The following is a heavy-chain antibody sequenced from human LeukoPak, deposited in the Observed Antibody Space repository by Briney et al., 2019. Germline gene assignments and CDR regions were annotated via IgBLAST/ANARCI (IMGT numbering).Heavy chain of an antibody. CDR3: ARHAPGYFDFL. J-gene: IGHJ4*02. CDR2: IFYSGST. V-gene: IGHV4-59*08. D-gene: IGHD3-9*01. Sequence: PSETLSLTCTVSDGSISGYYCSGVRQPPGKGLGWIGYIFYSGSTSYNPSLKSRVTMSVDTSKNQVSLKMRSVTAADTAVYYCARHAPGYFDFLWGQGTLVTVSS. CDR1: DGSISGYY.